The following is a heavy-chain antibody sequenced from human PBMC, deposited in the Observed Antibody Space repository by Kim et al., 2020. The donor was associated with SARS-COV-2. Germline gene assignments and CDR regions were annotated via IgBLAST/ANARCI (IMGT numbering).Heavy chain of an antibody. V-gene: IGHV4-34*01. CDR3: ARSVVVVPAAIARGYYYYIDV. CDR1: GGSFSGYY. Sequence: SETLSLTCAVYGGSFSGYYWSWIRQPPGKGLEWIGEINHSGSTNYNPSLKSRVTISVDTSKNQFSLKLSSVTAADTAVYYCARSVVVVPAAIARGYYYYIDVWGTKTTGTVSS. CDR2: INHSGST. J-gene: IGHJ6*03. D-gene: IGHD2-2*02.